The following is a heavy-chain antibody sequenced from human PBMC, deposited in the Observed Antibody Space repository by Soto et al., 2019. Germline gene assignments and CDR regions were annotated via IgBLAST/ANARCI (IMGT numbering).Heavy chain of an antibody. CDR1: GGSISSGDYY. CDR3: ARDLRDYYGSGSYFDY. Sequence: SETLSLTCTVSGGSISSGDYYWSWIRQPPGKGLEWIGSIYYSGSTYYNPSLKSRVTISVDTSKNQFSLKLSSVTAADTAVYYCARDLRDYYGSGSYFDYWGRGTLVTVSS. J-gene: IGHJ4*02. V-gene: IGHV4-39*07. D-gene: IGHD3-10*01. CDR2: IYYSGST.